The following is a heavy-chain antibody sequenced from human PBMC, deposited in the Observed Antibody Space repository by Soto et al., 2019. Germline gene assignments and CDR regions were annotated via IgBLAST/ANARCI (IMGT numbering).Heavy chain of an antibody. Sequence: QLQLQESGSGLVKSSQTLSLTCAVSGGSISIGGHSWGWTRQPPGMGLGWIGYIFQTWSTSSNPSLQSRVTISLYNSTTQFSLEVTSVTAADTALYYCDRLGYCRGRSCYPIWFHPWGQGGLGSVST. CDR1: GGSISIGGHS. CDR3: DRLGYCRGRSCYPIWFHP. V-gene: IGHV4-30-2*01. J-gene: IGHJ5*02. CDR2: IFQTWST. D-gene: IGHD2-15*01.